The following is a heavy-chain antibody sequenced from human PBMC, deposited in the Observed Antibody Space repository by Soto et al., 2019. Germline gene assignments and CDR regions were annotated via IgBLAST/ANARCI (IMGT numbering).Heavy chain of an antibody. CDR2: ISGSGDRT. V-gene: IGHV3-23*01. CDR3: ANSDRGGSGNSNF. Sequence: EVQLLESGGGLVQPGGSLRLSCAASGFAFNTYAMDWVRLATGEGMEWVSSISGSGDRTYYADSGKGRFTLSRDNSANTLYLEMNSLRAEDTAVYYCANSDRGGSGNSNFWGQGTLFTVAS. J-gene: IGHJ4*02. D-gene: IGHD3-10*01. CDR1: GFAFNTYA.